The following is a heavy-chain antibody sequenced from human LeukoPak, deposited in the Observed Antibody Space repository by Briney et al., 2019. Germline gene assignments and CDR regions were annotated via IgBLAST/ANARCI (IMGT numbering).Heavy chain of an antibody. J-gene: IGHJ4*02. Sequence: GASVTVSFKASGYTFTGYYMHWVRQAPGQGLEGMGWINPNSGGTNYAQKFQGWVTMTRDTSISTAYMELSRLRSDDTAVYYCARSYCSGGSCYEYWGQGTLVTVSS. D-gene: IGHD2-15*01. CDR3: ARSYCSGGSCYEY. CDR1: GYTFTGYY. CDR2: INPNSGGT. V-gene: IGHV1-2*04.